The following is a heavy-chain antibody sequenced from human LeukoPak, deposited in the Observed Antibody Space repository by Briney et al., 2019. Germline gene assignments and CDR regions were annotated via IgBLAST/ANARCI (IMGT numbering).Heavy chain of an antibody. D-gene: IGHD3-22*01. CDR1: GGSISSGGHY. CDR3: ARDGGDSSGYYFDY. J-gene: IGHJ4*02. CDR2: IYYSGST. V-gene: IGHV4-31*03. Sequence: PSETLSLTCTVSGGSISSGGHYWSWIRQHPGKGLEWIGYIYYSGSTYYNPSLKSRVTISVDTSKNQFSLKLSSVTAADTAVYYCARDGGDSSGYYFDYWGQGTLVTVSS.